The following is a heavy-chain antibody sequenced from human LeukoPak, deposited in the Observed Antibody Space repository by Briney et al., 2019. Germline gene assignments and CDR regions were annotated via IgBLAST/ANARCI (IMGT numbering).Heavy chain of an antibody. CDR3: ARGGGSYGY. D-gene: IGHD1-26*01. Sequence: GASVKVSCKASGYTFTGYYIHWVRQAPGQGLEGMGWINPNSGGTNYAQKFKGRVTMTRDTSISTAYMELSGLRSDDTAVYYCARGGGSYGYWGQGTLVTVSS. J-gene: IGHJ4*02. V-gene: IGHV1-2*02. CDR1: GYTFTGYY. CDR2: INPNSGGT.